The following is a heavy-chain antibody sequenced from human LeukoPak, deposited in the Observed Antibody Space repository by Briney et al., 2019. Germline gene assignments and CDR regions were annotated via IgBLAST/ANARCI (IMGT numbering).Heavy chain of an antibody. D-gene: IGHD3-9*01. V-gene: IGHV4-59*01. CDR3: ATQTGYYNPFDN. Sequence: SETLSLTCTVSGGSISSYYWSWIQQPPGKGLEWIGYINYSGSTNYNPSLKSRVTISVDTSKNQFSLKLSSVTAADTAVYYCATQTGYYNPFDNWGQGTLVTVSS. J-gene: IGHJ4*02. CDR1: GGSISSYY. CDR2: INYSGST.